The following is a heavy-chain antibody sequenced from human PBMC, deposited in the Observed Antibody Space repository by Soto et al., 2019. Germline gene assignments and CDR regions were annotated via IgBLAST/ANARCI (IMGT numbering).Heavy chain of an antibody. J-gene: IGHJ4*02. CDR1: GGTFSSYT. Sequence: GASVKVSCKASGGTFSSYTISWVRQAPGQGLEWMGRIIPILGITNYAQKFQERVTITTDKSTSTAYMELSSLRSEDTAVYYCAADNYYDSSGPPYYFDYWGQGTLVTVSS. CDR2: IIPILGIT. CDR3: AADNYYDSSGPPYYFDY. D-gene: IGHD3-22*01. V-gene: IGHV1-69*02.